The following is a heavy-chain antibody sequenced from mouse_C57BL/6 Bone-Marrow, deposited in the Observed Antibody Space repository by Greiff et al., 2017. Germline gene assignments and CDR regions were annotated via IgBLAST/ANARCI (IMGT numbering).Heavy chain of an antibody. J-gene: IGHJ2*01. D-gene: IGHD2-4*01. V-gene: IGHV1-50*01. Sequence: QVQLQQPGAELVKPGASVKLSCKASGYTFTSYWMQWVKQRPGQGLEWIGEIDPSDSYTNYNQKFKGKAPLTVDTSSSTAYMPLSSLTSEDSAVYYCARDLYDYDGGYYFDYWGQGTTLTVSS. CDR1: GYTFTSYW. CDR2: IDPSDSYT. CDR3: ARDLYDYDGGYYFDY.